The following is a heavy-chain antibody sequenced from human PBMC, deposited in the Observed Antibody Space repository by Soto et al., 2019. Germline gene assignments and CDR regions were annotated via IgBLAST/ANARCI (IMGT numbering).Heavy chain of an antibody. J-gene: IGHJ4*02. CDR3: ARDPDYGDYWGNFFDS. V-gene: IGHV1-2*04. D-gene: IGHD4-17*01. CDR1: GYTFAAYY. CDR2: INPTSGGT. Sequence: QVQLVQSGAEVKKPGASVKVSCKTSGYTFAAYYIHWIRQAPGQGLEWMGWINPTSGGTVYAQNCQDWVTMTRDTSISTAYMELRRLNSDDTAVYYWARDPDYGDYWGNFFDSWGQGTPVTVSS.